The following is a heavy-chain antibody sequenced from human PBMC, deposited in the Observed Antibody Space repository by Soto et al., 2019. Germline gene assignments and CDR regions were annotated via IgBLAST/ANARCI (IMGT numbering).Heavy chain of an antibody. CDR1: GFTFSNAW. CDR3: TTDRTTVKTGFGH. Sequence: GGSLRLSCEASGFTFSNAWLSWVRQAPGKGLEWVGHIKSKTDGETTDYASPVKGRFTIARDDSKNTLYLQMDSLITEDTAVYYCTTDRTTVKTGFGHWGQGTLVTVSS. CDR2: IKSKTDGETT. V-gene: IGHV3-15*01. D-gene: IGHD4-17*01. J-gene: IGHJ4*02.